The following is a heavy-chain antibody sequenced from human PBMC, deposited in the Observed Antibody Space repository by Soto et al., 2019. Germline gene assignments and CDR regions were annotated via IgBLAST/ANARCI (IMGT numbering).Heavy chain of an antibody. CDR3: TTHYGSYYYFDY. CDR2: IKSKTDGGTT. CDR1: GFTFSNAW. Sequence: GGSLRLSCAASGFTFSNAWMSWVRQAPGKGLEWVGSIKSKTDGGTTDYAATVKGRFTISRDDSKNTLYLQMNSLKTEDTAVYYCTTHYGSYYYFDYWGQGTLVTVSS. V-gene: IGHV3-15*01. J-gene: IGHJ4*02. D-gene: IGHD3-10*01.